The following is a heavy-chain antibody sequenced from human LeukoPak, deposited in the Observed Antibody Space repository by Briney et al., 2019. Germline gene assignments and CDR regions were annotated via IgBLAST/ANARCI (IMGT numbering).Heavy chain of an antibody. CDR2: IFSSGPT. D-gene: IGHD3-10*01. CDR1: GFTFSTYA. CDR3: AISGLGFGEFRGLDY. J-gene: IGHJ4*02. Sequence: GGSLRLSCSASGFTFSTYAMSWVREAPGKGLGGVSVIFSSGPTYYADSVKGRFTISRDTSKNALYLQMNSLRAEDTAVYYCAISGLGFGEFRGLDYWGQGTLVTVSS. V-gene: IGHV3-23*05.